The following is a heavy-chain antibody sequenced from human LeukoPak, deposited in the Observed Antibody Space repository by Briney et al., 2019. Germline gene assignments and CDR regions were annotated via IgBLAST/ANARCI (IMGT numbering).Heavy chain of an antibody. Sequence: PSETLSLTCTVSGGSISSYYWSWIRQPPGKGLEWIGYIYYSGSTNYNPSLKSRVTISVDTSKNQFSLKLSSVTAADTAVYYCARVWLRSFDYWGQXTLXXVSS. J-gene: IGHJ4*02. CDR3: ARVWLRSFDY. CDR2: IYYSGST. CDR1: GGSISSYY. D-gene: IGHD5-12*01. V-gene: IGHV4-59*01.